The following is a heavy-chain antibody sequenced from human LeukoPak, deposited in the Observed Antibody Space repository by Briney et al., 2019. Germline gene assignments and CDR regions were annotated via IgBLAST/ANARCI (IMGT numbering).Heavy chain of an antibody. J-gene: IGHJ4*02. Sequence: SETLSLTCTVSGGSISRGDYYWSWIRQPPGKGLEWIGYIYYSGSTNYNPSLKSRVTISVDTSKNQFSLKLSSVTAADTAVYYCARGKIAVAGFTLDYWGQGTLVTVSS. CDR2: IYYSGST. V-gene: IGHV4-61*08. CDR3: ARGKIAVAGFTLDY. CDR1: GGSISRGDYY. D-gene: IGHD6-19*01.